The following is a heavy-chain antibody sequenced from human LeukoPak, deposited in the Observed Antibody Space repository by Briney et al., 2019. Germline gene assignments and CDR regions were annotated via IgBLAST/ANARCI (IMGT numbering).Heavy chain of an antibody. Sequence: SGGSLRLSCAASGFTFSSYSMNWVRQAPGKGLEWVSSISSGSTYMYYADSVKGRFTISRDNAQNSMYLQMNSLRAEDTAVYYCGRVGGRSKAAKGDAFDIWGQGTMVTVSS. CDR2: ISSGSTYM. J-gene: IGHJ3*02. CDR1: GFTFSSYS. CDR3: GRVGGRSKAAKGDAFDI. D-gene: IGHD6-6*01. V-gene: IGHV3-21*01.